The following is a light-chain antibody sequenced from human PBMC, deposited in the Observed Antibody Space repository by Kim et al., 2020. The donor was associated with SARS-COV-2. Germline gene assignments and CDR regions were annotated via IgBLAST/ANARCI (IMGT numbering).Light chain of an antibody. J-gene: IGKJ1*01. CDR1: RSVSSSY. CDR2: GAS. V-gene: IGKV3-20*01. Sequence: SPGERATLSCGASRSVSSSYLAWYQQKPGQAPRLLIYGASSRATGIPDRFSGSGSGTDFTLTISRLEPEDFAVYYCQQYGSSPWTFGQGTKVDIK. CDR3: QQYGSSPWT.